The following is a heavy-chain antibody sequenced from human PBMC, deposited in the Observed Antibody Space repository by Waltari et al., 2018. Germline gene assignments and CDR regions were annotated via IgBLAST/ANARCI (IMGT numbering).Heavy chain of an antibody. J-gene: IGHJ3*02. CDR3: ARRFSHYYDSQGYAFDI. CDR2: IYHSGST. D-gene: IGHD3-22*01. V-gene: IGHV4-38-2*01. CDR1: GYSISSGYY. Sequence: QVQLQESGPGLVKPSETLSLTCAVSGYSISSGYYWGWIRQPPGKGLEWIGSIYHSGSTYYNPSLKSRVTISVDTSKNQFSLKLSSVTAADTAVYYCARRFSHYYDSQGYAFDIWGQGTMVTVSS.